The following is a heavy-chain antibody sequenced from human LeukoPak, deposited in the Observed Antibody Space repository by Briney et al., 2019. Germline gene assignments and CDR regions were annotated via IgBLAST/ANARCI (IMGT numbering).Heavy chain of an antibody. Sequence: ASVKVSCKASGYTFTGYYLHWVRQAPGQGLEWMGWINPNSGGTKYAQKFQGRVTLTRDTSISTAYMDLSRLRSDDTAVEYCAREEGEWFREFIPPFEYWGQGTLVTGSP. CDR3: AREEGEWFREFIPPFEY. CDR2: INPNSGGT. J-gene: IGHJ4*02. V-gene: IGHV1-2*02. CDR1: GYTFTGYY. D-gene: IGHD3-10*01.